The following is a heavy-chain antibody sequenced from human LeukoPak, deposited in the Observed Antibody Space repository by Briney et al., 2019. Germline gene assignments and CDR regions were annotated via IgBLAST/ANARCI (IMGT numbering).Heavy chain of an antibody. Sequence: PGGSLRLSCAASGFIFSNYGMNWVRQAPGKGLEWVSGISGSGGSTYYADSVKGRFTISKDNSKNTLYLQMNSLRAEDTAVYYCAKAYSSSWYEVFDYWGQGTLVTVSS. CDR1: GFIFSNYG. CDR3: AKAYSSSWYEVFDY. CDR2: ISGSGGST. J-gene: IGHJ4*02. V-gene: IGHV3-23*01. D-gene: IGHD6-13*01.